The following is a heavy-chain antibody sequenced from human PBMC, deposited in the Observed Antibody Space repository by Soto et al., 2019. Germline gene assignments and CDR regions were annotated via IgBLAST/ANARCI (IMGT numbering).Heavy chain of an antibody. CDR1: GFTVSSNY. V-gene: IGHV3-53*04. CDR3: ASLIMGAPVPAAISPFVDYYYMDV. Sequence: GGSLRLSCAASGFTVSSNYMSWVRQAPGKGLEWVSVIYSGGSTYYADSVKGRFTISRHNSKNTLYLQMNSLRAEDTAVYYCASLIMGAPVPAAISPFVDYYYMDVWGKGTTVTVSS. CDR2: IYSGGST. J-gene: IGHJ6*03. D-gene: IGHD2-2*01.